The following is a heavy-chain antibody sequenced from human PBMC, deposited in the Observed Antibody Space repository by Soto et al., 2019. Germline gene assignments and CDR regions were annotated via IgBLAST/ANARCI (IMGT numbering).Heavy chain of an antibody. J-gene: IGHJ4*02. CDR1: GFTFTSSA. CDR2: IVVGSGNT. CDR3: ARDIYLDVAVAGTYGY. D-gene: IGHD6-19*01. V-gene: IGHV1-58*01. Sequence: ASVKVSCKASGFTFTSSAVQWVRQARGQRLEWIGWIVVGSGNTNYAQKFQERVTITRDMSTSTAYMELSSLRSEDTAVYYCARDIYLDVAVAGTYGYWGQGTLVTVSS.